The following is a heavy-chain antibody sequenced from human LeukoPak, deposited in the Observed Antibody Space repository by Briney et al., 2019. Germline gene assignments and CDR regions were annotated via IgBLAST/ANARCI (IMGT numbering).Heavy chain of an antibody. Sequence: PSETLSLTCTVSGGSISSGGYYWSWIRQHPGKGLEWIGYIYYSGSTYYNPSLKSRVAISVDTSKNQFSLKLSSVTAADTAVYYCARLPAAIMWFDPWGQGTLVTVSS. CDR3: ARLPAAIMWFDP. J-gene: IGHJ5*02. D-gene: IGHD2-2*01. CDR1: GGSISSGGYY. V-gene: IGHV4-31*03. CDR2: IYYSGST.